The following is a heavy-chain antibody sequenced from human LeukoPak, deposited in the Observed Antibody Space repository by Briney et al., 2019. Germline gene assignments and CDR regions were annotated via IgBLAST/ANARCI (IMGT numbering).Heavy chain of an antibody. J-gene: IGHJ3*02. D-gene: IGHD6-19*01. CDR3: ARDPRGYSSGWYSGAFDI. Sequence: ASVKVSCKASGYTFTGYYMHWVRHAPGQGLEWMGWINPNSGGTNYAQKFQGRVTMTRDTSISTAYMELSRLRSDDTAVYYCARDPRGYSSGWYSGAFDIWGQGTMVTVSS. CDR2: INPNSGGT. CDR1: GYTFTGYY. V-gene: IGHV1-2*02.